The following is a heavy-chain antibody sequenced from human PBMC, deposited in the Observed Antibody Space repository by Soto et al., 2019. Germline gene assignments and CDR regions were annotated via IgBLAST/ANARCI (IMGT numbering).Heavy chain of an antibody. Sequence: PSETLSLTCNVSGDSLNSGAYYWTWIRQSPGRGLEWIGHIYHTGSTNYNPSLRSRLTISLDTSKSHFSLTLRSVNAVDTGVYYCERSWGGDDYYHWGQGTLVTVSS. CDR3: ERSWGGDDYYH. V-gene: IGHV4-61*03. J-gene: IGHJ5*02. CDR2: IYHTGST. D-gene: IGHD4-17*01. CDR1: GDSLNSGAYY.